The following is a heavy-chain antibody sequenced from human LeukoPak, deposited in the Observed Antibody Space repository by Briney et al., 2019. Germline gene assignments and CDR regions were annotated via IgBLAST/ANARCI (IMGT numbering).Heavy chain of an antibody. J-gene: IGHJ4*02. CDR2: INPNSGGT. CDR1: GYTFTGYY. Sequence: GASVKVACKASGYTFTGYYMHWVRQAPGKGLEWMGRINPNSGGTNYAQKFQGRVTMTRDTSISTAYMELSRLRSDDTAVYYCARVKMTTVTTYDYWGQGTLVTVSS. D-gene: IGHD4-17*01. CDR3: ARVKMTTVTTYDY. V-gene: IGHV1-2*06.